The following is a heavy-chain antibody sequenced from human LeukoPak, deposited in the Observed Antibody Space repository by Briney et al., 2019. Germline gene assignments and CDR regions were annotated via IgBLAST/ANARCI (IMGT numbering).Heavy chain of an antibody. CDR3: ARDRGSGYGTFDY. CDR2: IYSGGST. J-gene: IGHJ4*02. CDR1: GFTFSSYA. D-gene: IGHD5-12*01. Sequence: GGSLRLSCAASGFTFSSYAMSWVRQAPGKGLEWVSVIYSGGSTYYADSVKGRFTISRDNSKNTLYLQMNSLRAEDTAVYYCARDRGSGYGTFDYWGQGTLVTVSS. V-gene: IGHV3-53*01.